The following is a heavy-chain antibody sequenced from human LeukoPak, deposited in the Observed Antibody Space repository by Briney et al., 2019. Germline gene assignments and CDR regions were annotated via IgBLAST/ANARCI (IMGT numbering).Heavy chain of an antibody. V-gene: IGHV1-18*01. D-gene: IGHD3-3*01. Sequence: ASVKVSCKASGYTFTSYGISWVRQAPGQGLEWMGWISAYNGNTNYAQKLQGRVTMTTDTSTSTAYMELRSLRSDDTAVYYCARYSRTPFWNQVNNFDYWGQGTLVTVSS. CDR3: ARYSRTPFWNQVNNFDY. CDR2: ISAYNGNT. J-gene: IGHJ4*02. CDR1: GYTFTSYG.